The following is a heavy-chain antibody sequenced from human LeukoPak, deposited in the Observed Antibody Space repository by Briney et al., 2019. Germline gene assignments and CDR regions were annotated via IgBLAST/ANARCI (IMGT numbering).Heavy chain of an antibody. Sequence: ASVKVSCKASGYTFTGYYTHWVRQAPGQGLEWMGWINPNSGGTNYAQKFQGRVTMTRDTSISTAYMELSRLRSDDTAVYYCARELASDYVAFDYWGQGTLVTVSS. D-gene: IGHD4-17*01. J-gene: IGHJ4*02. CDR2: INPNSGGT. V-gene: IGHV1-2*02. CDR3: ARELASDYVAFDY. CDR1: GYTFTGYY.